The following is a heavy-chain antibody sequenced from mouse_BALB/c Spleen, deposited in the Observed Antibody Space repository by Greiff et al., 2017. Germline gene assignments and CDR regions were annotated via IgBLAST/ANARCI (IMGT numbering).Heavy chain of an antibody. J-gene: IGHJ2*01. Sequence: DVKLVESGGGLVQPGGSRKLSCAASGFTFSSFGMHWVRQAPEKGLEWVAYISSGSSTIYYADTVKGRFTISRDNPKNTLFLQMTSLRSEDTAMYYCARAYYFDYWGQGTTLTVSS. CDR2: ISSGSSTI. CDR3: ARAYYFDY. CDR1: GFTFSSFG. V-gene: IGHV5-17*02.